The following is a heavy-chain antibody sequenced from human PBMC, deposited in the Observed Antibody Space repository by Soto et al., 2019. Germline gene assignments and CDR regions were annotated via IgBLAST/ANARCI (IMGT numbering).Heavy chain of an antibody. Sequence: SETLSLTCTVSGGSISSYYWSWIRQPPGKGLGWIGYIYYSGSTNYNPSLKSRVTISVDTSKNQFSLKLSSVTAADTAVYYCARRGWGVTTDYYYYYMDVWGKGTTVTVSS. V-gene: IGHV4-59*08. CDR1: GGSISSYY. D-gene: IGHD2-21*02. CDR2: IYYSGST. J-gene: IGHJ6*03. CDR3: ARRGWGVTTDYYYYYMDV.